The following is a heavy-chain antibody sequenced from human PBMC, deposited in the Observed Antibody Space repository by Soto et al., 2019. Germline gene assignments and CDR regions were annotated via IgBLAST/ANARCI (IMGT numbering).Heavy chain of an antibody. V-gene: IGHV4-34*01. CDR2: INHSGSN. CDR1: GGSFSTYY. D-gene: IGHD3-9*01. CDR3: ARGGSNDWQVAFDI. J-gene: IGHJ3*02. Sequence: PSETLSLTCVVSGGSFSTYYYNWIRQSPGKGLEWIGEINHSGSNNYSPSLKSRVTMSLDTSKSQFSLKLTSVTAADPAVYYCARGGSNDWQVAFDIWGQGTMVSFS.